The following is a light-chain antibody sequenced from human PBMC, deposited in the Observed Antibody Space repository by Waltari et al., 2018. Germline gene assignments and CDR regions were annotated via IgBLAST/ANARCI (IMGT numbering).Light chain of an antibody. CDR2: AAS. CDR1: QHIAGY. J-gene: IGKJ4*01. V-gene: IGKV1-8*01. Sequence: AIRMTQSPSSFPASTGDRVTITCRASQHIAGYLAWYQQKPGKAPKLLIYAASTLQSGVPSRFSGSGSGTDFTLTISCLQSEDLATYYCQQYYSDPLTFGGGTKVEIK. CDR3: QQYYSDPLT.